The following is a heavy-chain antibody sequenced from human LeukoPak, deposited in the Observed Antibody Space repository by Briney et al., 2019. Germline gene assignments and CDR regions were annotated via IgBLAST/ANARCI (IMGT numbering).Heavy chain of an antibody. CDR2: IYYSGST. CDR3: ARDNRITMVRGVIIWFDP. J-gene: IGHJ5*02. V-gene: IGHV4-39*07. D-gene: IGHD3-10*01. CDR1: GGSISSSSYY. Sequence: NPSETLSLTCTVSGGSISSSSYYWGWIRQPPGKGLEWIGSIYYSGSTYYNPSLKSRVTISVDTSKNQFSLKLSSVTAADTAVYYCARDNRITMVRGVIIWFDPWGQGTLVTVSS.